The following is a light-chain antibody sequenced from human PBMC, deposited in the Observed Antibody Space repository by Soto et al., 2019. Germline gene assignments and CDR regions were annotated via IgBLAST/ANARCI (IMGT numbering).Light chain of an antibody. J-gene: IGLJ1*01. V-gene: IGLV2-11*01. CDR3: CSYAGDFYV. Sequence: QSVLTQPRSVSGSPGQSVAISCTGTTSDVGGYDYVSWHQQHPGKAPKLIIFDVSKRPSGVPDRFSGSKSGNTASLTTSGLQAEDEADYFCCSYAGDFYVFGSGTKVTVL. CDR1: TSDVGGYDY. CDR2: DVS.